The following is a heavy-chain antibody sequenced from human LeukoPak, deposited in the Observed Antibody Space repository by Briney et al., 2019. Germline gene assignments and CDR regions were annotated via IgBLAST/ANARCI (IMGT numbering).Heavy chain of an antibody. CDR2: ISGSSGYS. V-gene: IGHV3-21*01. D-gene: IGHD1-26*01. J-gene: IGHJ4*02. CDR3: ARGELLSHY. CDR1: GFSFSTYS. Sequence: GGSLRLSCAASGFSFSTYSMNWVRQAPGKGPEWVSSISGSSGYSYYADSVKGRFTISRDNAKNSLYLQMNSLRAEDTAVYYCARGELLSHYWGQGTLVTVSS.